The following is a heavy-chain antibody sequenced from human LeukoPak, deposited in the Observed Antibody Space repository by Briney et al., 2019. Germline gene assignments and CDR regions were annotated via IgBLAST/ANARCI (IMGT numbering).Heavy chain of an antibody. CDR1: GGSFSGDY. V-gene: IGHV4-34*01. J-gene: IGHJ3*02. CDR2: VYHSGST. CDR3: AGAYCGGDCYSGRAFDI. Sequence: SETLSLTCAVYGGSFSGDYWSWVRQPPGKGLEWIGEVYHSGSTNYYPSLKSRVTISIEKSKNQFSLKLSSVTAADTAVYYCAGAYCGGDCYSGRAFDIWGQGTMVTVSS. D-gene: IGHD2-21*02.